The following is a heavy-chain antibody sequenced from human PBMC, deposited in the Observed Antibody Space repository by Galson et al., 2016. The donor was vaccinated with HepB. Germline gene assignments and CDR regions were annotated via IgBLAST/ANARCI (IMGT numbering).Heavy chain of an antibody. CDR1: GYTFSAYY. CDR3: ARGTGTGGYFDY. Sequence: SVKVSCKASGYTFSAYYIHWVRQAPGQGLGWMGKINPRDGSTSDAQEFLGRVTRTRDRSTTTVYMELSNLKSDDTAVYYCARGTGTGGYFDYWGQGTLVTVSS. V-gene: IGHV1-46*01. J-gene: IGHJ4*02. CDR2: INPRDGST. D-gene: IGHD3/OR15-3a*01.